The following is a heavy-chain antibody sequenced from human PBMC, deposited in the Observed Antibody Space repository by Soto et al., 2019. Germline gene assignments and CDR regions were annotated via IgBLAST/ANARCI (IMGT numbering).Heavy chain of an antibody. CDR3: AKEGSSGWKFFDY. V-gene: IGHV3-23*01. D-gene: IGHD6-19*01. Sequence: GGSLRLSCAASGFTFSSYAMSWVRQSPGKGLEWVSTISGSGGSAYYADSMKGRLTISRDNSKNTVYLQMNSLGAEDTAVYYCAKEGSSGWKFFDYWGQGTLVTVSS. CDR2: ISGSGGSA. J-gene: IGHJ4*02. CDR1: GFTFSSYA.